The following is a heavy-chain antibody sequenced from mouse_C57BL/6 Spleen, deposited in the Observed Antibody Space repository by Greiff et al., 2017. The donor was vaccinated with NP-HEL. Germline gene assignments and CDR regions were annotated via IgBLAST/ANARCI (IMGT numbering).Heavy chain of an antibody. V-gene: IGHV1-50*01. CDR2: IDPSDSYT. CDR1: GYTFTSYW. D-gene: IGHD1-1*01. J-gene: IGHJ4*01. CDR3: ARGGFTTVVEDAMDY. Sequence: VQLQQPGAELVKPGASVKLSCKASGYTFTSYWMQWVKQRPGQGLEWIGEIDPSDSYTNYNQKFKGKATLTVDTSSSTAYMQLSSLTSEDSAVYYCARGGFTTVVEDAMDYWGQGTSVTVSS.